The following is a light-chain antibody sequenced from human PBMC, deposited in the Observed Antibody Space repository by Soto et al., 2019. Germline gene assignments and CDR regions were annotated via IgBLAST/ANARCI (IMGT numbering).Light chain of an antibody. CDR3: SSYKTGSPLWV. Sequence: QSALTKPASVSGSPGQSITISCTGSNSDVGAYNYVSWYQQHPGKAPKLMIYDVSSRPSGVSNRFFGSKSGNTASLTISGXXXXXXXXXXCSSYKTGSPLWVFGGGTKVTVL. V-gene: IGLV2-14*01. CDR1: NSDVGAYNY. J-gene: IGLJ3*02. CDR2: DVS.